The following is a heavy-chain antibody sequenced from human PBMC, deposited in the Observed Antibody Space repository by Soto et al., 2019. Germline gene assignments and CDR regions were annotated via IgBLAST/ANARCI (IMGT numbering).Heavy chain of an antibody. CDR1: GYTFTSYG. Sequence: ASVKVSCKASGYTFTSYGISWVRQAPGQGLEWMGWISAYNGNTNYAQKLQGRVTMTTDTSTSTAYMELRSLRSDDTAVYYCARDGLYGSSGYYNWFDPWGQGTLVTVSS. D-gene: IGHD3-22*01. CDR3: ARDGLYGSSGYYNWFDP. J-gene: IGHJ5*02. CDR2: ISAYNGNT. V-gene: IGHV1-18*01.